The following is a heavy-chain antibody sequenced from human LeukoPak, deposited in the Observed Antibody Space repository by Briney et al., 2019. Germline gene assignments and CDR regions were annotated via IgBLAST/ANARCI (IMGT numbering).Heavy chain of an antibody. CDR1: SGSISTSNYY. Sequence: SETLSLTCTVSSGSISTSNYYWGWVRQPPGKALEWIGIIYHSGTTYYNPSLKSRVTISVDTSKNQFSLKLSSVTAADTAVYYCARVKGRLSWFDPWGQGTLFTVSS. J-gene: IGHJ5*02. CDR3: ARVKGRLSWFDP. V-gene: IGHV4-39*07. CDR2: IYHSGTT.